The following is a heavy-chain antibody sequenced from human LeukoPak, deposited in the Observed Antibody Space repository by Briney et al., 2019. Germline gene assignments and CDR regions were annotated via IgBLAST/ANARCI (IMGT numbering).Heavy chain of an antibody. CDR3: ARTPYSSGWYNY. V-gene: IGHV3-21*01. CDR1: GFTFSSYS. J-gene: IGHJ4*02. CDR2: ISSSSSYI. Sequence: GGSLRLSCAASGFTFSSYSMNWVRQAPGKGLEWVSSISSSSSYIYYADSVRGRFTISRDNAKNSLYLQMNSLRAEDTAVYYCARTPYSSGWYNYWGQGTLVTVSS. D-gene: IGHD6-19*01.